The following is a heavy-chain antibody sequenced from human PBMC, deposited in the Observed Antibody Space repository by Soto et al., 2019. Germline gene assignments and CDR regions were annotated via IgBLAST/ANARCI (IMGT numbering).Heavy chain of an antibody. J-gene: IGHJ4*02. D-gene: IGHD1-26*01. CDR3: ARSTRYYDIDY. V-gene: IGHV1-8*01. CDR2: MNPNSANT. CDR1: GYTFTSYD. Sequence: QVQLVQSGAEVKKPWASVKVSCKASGYTFTSYDINWVRQATGQGLEWMGWMNPNSANTGCAQKFQGRVTMTRNTSIGTAYMELSSLRSEDTAMYYCARSTRYYDIDYWGQGTLVTVSS.